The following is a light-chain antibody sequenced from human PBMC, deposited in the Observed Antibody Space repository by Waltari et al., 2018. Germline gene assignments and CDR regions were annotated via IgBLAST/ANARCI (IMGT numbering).Light chain of an antibody. CDR1: QSVTSRD. Sequence: EIVLTQSPGTLSLSPGERATLSCRASQSVTSRDLAWYQQNPGQAPRHLIYGASGRATGLPDRFNGSGSGTDFTLTISRLEPEDFAVYYCQQYGSSPRTFGQGTKLEI. CDR2: GAS. J-gene: IGKJ2*01. V-gene: IGKV3-20*01. CDR3: QQYGSSPRT.